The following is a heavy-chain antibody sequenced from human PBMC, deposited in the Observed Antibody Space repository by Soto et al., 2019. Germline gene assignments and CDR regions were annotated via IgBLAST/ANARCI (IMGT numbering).Heavy chain of an antibody. D-gene: IGHD2-15*01. Sequence: GGSLRLSCAASGFTFSSYSMNWVRQAPGKGLEWVSYISSSGSTIYYADSVKGRFTISRDNAKNSLYLQMNSLRAEDTAVYYCARRVAGGKHFDYWGQGTVVTVSS. CDR3: ARRVAGGKHFDY. CDR2: ISSSGSTI. CDR1: GFTFSSYS. J-gene: IGHJ4*02. V-gene: IGHV3-48*04.